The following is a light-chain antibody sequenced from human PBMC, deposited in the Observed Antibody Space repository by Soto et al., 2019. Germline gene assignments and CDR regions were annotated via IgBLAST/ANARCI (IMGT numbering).Light chain of an antibody. J-gene: IGKJ1*01. CDR3: QQYGSSPGP. V-gene: IGKV3-20*01. CDR1: QSVSSSY. Sequence: EIVLTQSPGTLSLSPGERATLSCRASQSVSSSYLAWYQQKPGQAPRLLIYGASSRATGIPDRFSGSGSGTDYALPISRLEPEDFAVYSCQQYGSSPGPFGQGTKVEIK. CDR2: GAS.